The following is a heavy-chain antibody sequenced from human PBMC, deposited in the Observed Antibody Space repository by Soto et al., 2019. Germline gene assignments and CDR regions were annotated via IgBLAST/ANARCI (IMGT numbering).Heavy chain of an antibody. CDR2: IYYSGST. CDR3: ARQFYDSKKDYFDY. D-gene: IGHD3-22*01. CDR1: GGSISSGGYY. Sequence: PSETLSLTCTVSGGSISSGGYYWSWIRQHPGKGLEWIGSIYYSGSTYYNPSLKSRVTISVDTSKNQFSLKLSSVTAADTAVYYCARQFYDSKKDYFDYWGQGTLVTVSS. V-gene: IGHV4-39*01. J-gene: IGHJ4*02.